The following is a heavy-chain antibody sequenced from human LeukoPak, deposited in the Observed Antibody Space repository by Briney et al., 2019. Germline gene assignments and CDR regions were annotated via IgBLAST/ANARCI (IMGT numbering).Heavy chain of an antibody. V-gene: IGHV3-66*01. CDR3: TRDAYNFNDFDY. CDR2: ISDGGIT. Sequence: GGSLRLSCAVSGVTVSVNYMSWVRQAPGKGLEWVSVISDGGITYYADPVKGRFTISRDNSKNTLYLQIDSLRAEDTAIYYCTRDAYNFNDFDYWGQGTLVTVSS. J-gene: IGHJ4*02. D-gene: IGHD5-24*01. CDR1: GVTVSVNY.